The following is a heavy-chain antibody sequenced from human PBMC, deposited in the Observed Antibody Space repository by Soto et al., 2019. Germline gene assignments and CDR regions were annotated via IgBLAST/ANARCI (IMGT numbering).Heavy chain of an antibody. CDR3: AKRSRYCSSTSCYSSSVDY. Sequence: PGGSLRLSCAASGFTFSSYAMSWVRQAPGKGLEWVSTISGSGGSTYYGDSVKGRFTISRDNSKNTLYLQMNSLRAEDTAVYYCAKRSRYCSSTSCYSSSVDYWGQGTLVTVSS. D-gene: IGHD2-2*01. J-gene: IGHJ4*02. V-gene: IGHV3-23*01. CDR1: GFTFSSYA. CDR2: ISGSGGST.